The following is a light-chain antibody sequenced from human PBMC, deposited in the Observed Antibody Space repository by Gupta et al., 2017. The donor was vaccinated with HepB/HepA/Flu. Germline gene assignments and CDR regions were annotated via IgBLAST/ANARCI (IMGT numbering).Light chain of an antibody. CDR3: KQDLQTPHT. Sequence: DIVMTQSPLSLPVTPGEPASISCRSSQSLLHSDGYNYLDWYMQKPGQPPQLLIYLGSNRASGVPDRFSGSGSGTDFTLKISRVEAEDVGVYYCKQDLQTPHTFGQGTQLEIK. J-gene: IGKJ5*01. V-gene: IGKV2-28*01. CDR1: QSLLHSDGYNY. CDR2: LGS.